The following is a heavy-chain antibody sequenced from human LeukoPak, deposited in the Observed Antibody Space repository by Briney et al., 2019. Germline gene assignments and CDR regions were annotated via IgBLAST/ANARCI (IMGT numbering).Heavy chain of an antibody. CDR1: GFTFSSYS. V-gene: IGHV3-21*01. D-gene: IGHD5-24*01. J-gene: IGHJ4*02. CDR3: ARDDGEMATCFDY. Sequence: GGSLRLSCAASGFTFSSYSMNWVRQAPGKGLEWVSSISSSSSYIYYADSVKGRFTISRDNAKNSLYLQMNSPRAEDTAVYYCARDDGEMATCFDYWGQGTLVTVSS. CDR2: ISSSSSYI.